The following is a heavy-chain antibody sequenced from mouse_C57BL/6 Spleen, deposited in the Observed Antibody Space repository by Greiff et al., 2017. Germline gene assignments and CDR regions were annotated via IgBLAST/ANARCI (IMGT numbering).Heavy chain of an antibody. Sequence: EVKLMESGGGLVKPGGSLKLSCAASGFTFSSYAMSWVRQTPEKRLAWVATISDGGSYTYYPDNVKGRFTISRDNAKNNLYLQMSHLKSEDTDMYVWAREGYYFDYWGQGTTLTVSS. J-gene: IGHJ2*01. CDR3: AREGYYFDY. CDR2: ISDGGSYT. D-gene: IGHD3-1*01. CDR1: GFTFSSYA. V-gene: IGHV5-4*01.